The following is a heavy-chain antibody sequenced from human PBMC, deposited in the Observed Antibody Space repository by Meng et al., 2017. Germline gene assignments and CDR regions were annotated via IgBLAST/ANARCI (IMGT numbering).Heavy chain of an antibody. CDR1: GFTFSNAW. CDR3: SGHVDY. CDR2: MKSNVDGGTV. V-gene: IGHV3-15*01. J-gene: IGHJ4*01. Sequence: EVQLVESGGGLVKPVGSLRLSCQASGFTFSNAWMTWVRQAPGKGLEWIGRMKSNVDGGTVAYAAAVKGRFFISRDDSENTFYLQMNSLKTEDTAVYYCSGHVDYWGHGTLVTVSS.